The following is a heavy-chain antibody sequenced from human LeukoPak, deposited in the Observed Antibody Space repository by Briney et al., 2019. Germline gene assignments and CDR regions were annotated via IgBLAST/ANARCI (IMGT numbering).Heavy chain of an antibody. V-gene: IGHV4-59*01. D-gene: IGHD1-1*01. CDR3: ARDPLSTNDFDI. J-gene: IGHJ3*02. Sequence: SEILSLTCTVSGGSITNSYWNWIRQSPGKGLEWIGYINYSGSTNYNPSLKSRVTISVDTSKNQFSPKLSSVTAADTAVYFCARDPLSTNDFDIWGQGTMVTVSS. CDR1: GGSITNSY. CDR2: INYSGST.